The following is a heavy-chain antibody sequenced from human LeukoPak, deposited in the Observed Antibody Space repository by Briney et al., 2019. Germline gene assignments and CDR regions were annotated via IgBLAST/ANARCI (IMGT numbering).Heavy chain of an antibody. Sequence: PGGSLRLSCAASGFIFSSYGMHWVRQAPGKGLEWVSFIRYDGGDKFYAESVKGRFTISRDNSRNTVYLQMNSLRAEDTAVYYCAKAGAVRFDPWGQGTLVTVSS. D-gene: IGHD3-10*01. CDR1: GFIFSSYG. CDR2: IRYDGGDK. J-gene: IGHJ5*02. V-gene: IGHV3-30*02. CDR3: AKAGAVRFDP.